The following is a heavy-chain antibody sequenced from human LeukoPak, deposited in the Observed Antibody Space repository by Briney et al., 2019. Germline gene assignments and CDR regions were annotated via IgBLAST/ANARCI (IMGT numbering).Heavy chain of an antibody. CDR3: AGRGNSYGFGWFDP. D-gene: IGHD5-18*01. J-gene: IGHJ5*02. CDR1: GGSISSYF. CDR2: VYNSGST. Sequence: NPSETLSLTCTVSGGSISSYFWSWIRQPPGNGLEWIGYVYNSGSTNYNSSLKSRVTISVDTSKNQFSLKLSSVTAADTAVYYCAGRGNSYGFGWFDPWGQGTLVTVSS. V-gene: IGHV4-59*01.